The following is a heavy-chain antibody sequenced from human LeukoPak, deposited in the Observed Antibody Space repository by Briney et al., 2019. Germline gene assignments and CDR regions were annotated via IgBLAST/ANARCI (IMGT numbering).Heavy chain of an antibody. CDR3: AKGGGNSNFDY. V-gene: IGHV3-23*01. J-gene: IGHJ4*02. D-gene: IGHD4-23*01. CDR2: ISSSVGST. CDR1: GFTFSSNA. Sequence: GGSLRLSYAASGFTFSSNAMSWVRQAPKKGLEWVSAISSSVGSTYYADSVKGRFTISRDNSKNTLYLQMNSLRAEDTAVYYCAKGGGNSNFDYWGQGTLVTVSS.